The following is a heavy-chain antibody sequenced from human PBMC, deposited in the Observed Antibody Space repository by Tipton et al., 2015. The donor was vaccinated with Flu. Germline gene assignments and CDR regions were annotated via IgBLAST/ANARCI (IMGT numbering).Heavy chain of an antibody. V-gene: IGHV4-39*01. CDR3: VRPRGGGIRSYYFDS. Sequence: TLSLTCTFSTASNTSKSFYWGWVRQSPGRGLEWIGSIYYSGNTYYSPSFKSRASMSVETSKNQFTLEVTSVTAADTAVYYCVRPRGGGIRSYYFDSWGQGVLVTVSS. J-gene: IGHJ4*02. CDR2: IYYSGNT. CDR1: TASNTSKSFY. D-gene: IGHD2-15*01.